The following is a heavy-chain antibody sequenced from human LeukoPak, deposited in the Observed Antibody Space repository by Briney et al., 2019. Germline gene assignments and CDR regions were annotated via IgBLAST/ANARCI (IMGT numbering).Heavy chain of an antibody. CDR3: ARGGDIVATKGTDFDY. CDR2: INPNSGGT. Sequence: ASVKVSFKASGYTFTAYYVHWVRQAPGQGLEWMGWINPNSGGTNYAQKFQGRVTMTRDTSTSTVYMELSSLRSEDTAVYYCARGGDIVATKGTDFDYWGQGTLVTVSS. CDR1: GYTFTAYY. J-gene: IGHJ4*02. D-gene: IGHD5-12*01. V-gene: IGHV1-2*02.